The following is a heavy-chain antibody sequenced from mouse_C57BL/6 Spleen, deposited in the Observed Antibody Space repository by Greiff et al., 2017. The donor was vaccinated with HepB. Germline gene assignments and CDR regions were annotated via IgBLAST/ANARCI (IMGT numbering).Heavy chain of an antibody. CDR1: GFTFSDYY. Sequence: DVKLVESEGGLVQPGSSMKLSCTASGFTFSDYYMAWVRQVPEKGLEWVANINYDGSSTYYLDSLKSRFIISRDNAKNILYLQMSSLKSEDTATYYCARVGWLNYFDYWGQGTTLTVSS. J-gene: IGHJ2*01. CDR3: ARVGWLNYFDY. CDR2: INYDGSST. D-gene: IGHD2-3*01. V-gene: IGHV5-16*01.